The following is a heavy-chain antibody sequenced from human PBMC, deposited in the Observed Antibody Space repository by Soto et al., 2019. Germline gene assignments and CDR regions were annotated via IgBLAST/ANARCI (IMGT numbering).Heavy chain of an antibody. CDR1: GYTFIDCF. V-gene: IGHV1-2*02. Sequence: VASVKVSCKASGYTFIDCFIHWVRQAPGQGLEWVGWINPKGGGTKYAQKFQGRVTVTRDTSINTAYMELSRLKSDDTAVYYCARGPVAVSDWGQGTLVTVSS. CDR2: INPKGGGT. D-gene: IGHD6-19*01. J-gene: IGHJ4*02. CDR3: ARGPVAVSD.